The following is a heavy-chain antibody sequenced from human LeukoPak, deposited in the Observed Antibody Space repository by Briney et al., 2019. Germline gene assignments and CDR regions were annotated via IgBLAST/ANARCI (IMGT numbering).Heavy chain of an antibody. J-gene: IGHJ5*02. Sequence: GGSRRLSCAASGFTFSNAWMSWVRQAPGKGLEWVGRIKSKTDGGTTDYAAPVKGRFTISRDYSKNTLYVQMNSLRAEDTAVYYCAKARGFCSGGSCYNPFDPWGQGTLVTVSS. CDR3: AKARGFCSGGSCYNPFDP. D-gene: IGHD2-15*01. CDR2: IKSKTDGGTT. V-gene: IGHV3-15*01. CDR1: GFTFSNAW.